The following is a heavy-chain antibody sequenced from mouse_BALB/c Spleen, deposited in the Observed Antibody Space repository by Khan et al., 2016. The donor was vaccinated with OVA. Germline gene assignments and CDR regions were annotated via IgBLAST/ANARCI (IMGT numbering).Heavy chain of an antibody. V-gene: IGHV3-2*02. D-gene: IGHD1-2*01. J-gene: IGHJ2*01. Sequence: EVQLQESGPGLVKPSQSLSLTCTVTGYSITSGYGWNWIRQFPGNKLEWMGYISYSGSTNYNPSLKSRISITRDTSKNQFFLQWNSGTTEDKATYYCARTARIKYWGQGTTLTVSS. CDR2: ISYSGST. CDR1: GYSITSGYG. CDR3: ARTARIKY.